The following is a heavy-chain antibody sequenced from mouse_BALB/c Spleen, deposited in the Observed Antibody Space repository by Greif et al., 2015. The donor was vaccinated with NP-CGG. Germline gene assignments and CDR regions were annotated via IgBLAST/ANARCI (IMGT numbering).Heavy chain of an antibody. CDR3: TRWLRRYFDV. Sequence: VQLQQSGAELVKPGASVKMSCKASGYTFTSYWMHWVKQRPGQGLGWIGVIDPSDSYTSYNQKFKGKATLTVDTSSSTAYMQLSSLTSEDSAGDYCTRWLRRYFDVWGAGTTVTVSS. V-gene: IGHV1S127*01. CDR1: GYTFTSYW. CDR2: IDPSDSYT. D-gene: IGHD2-2*01. J-gene: IGHJ1*01.